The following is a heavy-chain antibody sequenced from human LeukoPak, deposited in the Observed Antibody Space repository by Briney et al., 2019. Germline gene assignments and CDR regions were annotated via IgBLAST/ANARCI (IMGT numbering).Heavy chain of an antibody. CDR3: ARRSVTASYTYFDY. V-gene: IGHV5-51*01. CDR2: IYPADSDA. J-gene: IGHJ4*02. D-gene: IGHD2-21*02. Sequence: GESLKISCKVSGFSFTNYWIGWVRQMPGKGLEWMGIIYPADSDARYSPSFQGQVTISADESIYTAYLQWNSLKASDTATYYCARRSVTASYTYFDYWGQGTLVSVSS. CDR1: GFSFTNYW.